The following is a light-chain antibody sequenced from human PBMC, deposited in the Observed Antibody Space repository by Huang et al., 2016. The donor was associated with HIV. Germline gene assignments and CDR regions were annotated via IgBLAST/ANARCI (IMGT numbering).Light chain of an antibody. CDR2: AAS. CDR3: QQYDSLPVT. J-gene: IGKJ2*01. Sequence: DIQMTQSPSSLSASVGDRVVITCRASQDIATHLVWFQQRPGQPPNDLIYAASTLQTGVSSRVTGSGAGTDFTLTIAQLQPEDFATYFCQQYDSLPVTFGRGTKLDIK. V-gene: IGKV1-16*01. CDR1: QDIATH.